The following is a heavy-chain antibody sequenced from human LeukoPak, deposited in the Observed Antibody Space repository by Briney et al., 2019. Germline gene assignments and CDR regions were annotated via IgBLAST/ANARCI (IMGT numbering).Heavy chain of an antibody. CDR1: GFTFNTYN. J-gene: IGHJ2*01. Sequence: GGSLRLSCAASGFTFNTYNMNWVRQAPGKGLEWVSSITGNSNYIYYADSVKGRFTVSRDNAKNTLYLQMNSLRAEDTAVYYCARDIYGYFDLWGRGTLVTVSS. D-gene: IGHD3-16*01. CDR2: ITGNSNYI. CDR3: ARDIYGYFDL. V-gene: IGHV3-21*01.